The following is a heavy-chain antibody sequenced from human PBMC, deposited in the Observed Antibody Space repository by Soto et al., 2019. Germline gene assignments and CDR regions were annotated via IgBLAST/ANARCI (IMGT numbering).Heavy chain of an antibody. J-gene: IGHJ4*02. V-gene: IGHV3-48*02. CDR2: ISSSSSTL. CDR3: ARVRGGPDRY. Sequence: PGGSLRLSCAASGCTFSSYSMNWVRQASGKGLERVSYISSSSSTLYYADSVKGRFTISRANAKNSLYLQMNSLRDEDTAVYYGARVRGGPDRYWGQGPLVPIS. CDR1: GCTFSSYS. D-gene: IGHD3-16*01.